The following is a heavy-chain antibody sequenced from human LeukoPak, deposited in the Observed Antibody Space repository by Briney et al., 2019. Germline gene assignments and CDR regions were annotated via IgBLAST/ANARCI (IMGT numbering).Heavy chain of an antibody. J-gene: IGHJ4*02. Sequence: GASVTVSCKVSGYTLTELSMHWVRQAPGQGLEWMGLINPSGGITSYARKVQGRVTMTRDMSTSTVYMELSSLRSEDTAVYYCARYGHSPYFDSWGQGTLVTVSS. CDR2: INPSGGIT. CDR3: ARYGHSPYFDS. D-gene: IGHD3-10*01. CDR1: GYTLTELS. V-gene: IGHV1-46*01.